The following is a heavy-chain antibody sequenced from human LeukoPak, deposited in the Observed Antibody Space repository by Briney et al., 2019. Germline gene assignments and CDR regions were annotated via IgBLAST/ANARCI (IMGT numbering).Heavy chain of an antibody. CDR2: INPNSGGT. D-gene: IGHD5-18*01. CDR1: GYTFTGYY. Sequence: GASVKVSSKASGYTFTGYYMHWVRQAPGQGLEWMGWINPNSGGTNYAQKFQGRVTMTRDTSISTAYMELSRLRSDDTAVYYCARDTAYTAMASDDAFDIWGQGTMVTVSS. CDR3: ARDTAYTAMASDDAFDI. J-gene: IGHJ3*02. V-gene: IGHV1-2*02.